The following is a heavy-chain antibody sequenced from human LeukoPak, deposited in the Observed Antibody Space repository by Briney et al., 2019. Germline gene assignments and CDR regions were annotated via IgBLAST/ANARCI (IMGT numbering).Heavy chain of an antibody. CDR2: IWNDGSDK. Sequence: GRSLRLSCAASGFTFSSYGMHWARQAPGKGLEWVAVIWNDGSDKYYADSVKVRFTISRDNSKNTLYLQMNSLRAEDTAVYYCAKPTRGSGSFLIDFWGQGTLVTVSS. D-gene: IGHD1-26*01. CDR1: GFTFSSYG. J-gene: IGHJ4*02. CDR3: AKPTRGSGSFLIDF. V-gene: IGHV3-33*06.